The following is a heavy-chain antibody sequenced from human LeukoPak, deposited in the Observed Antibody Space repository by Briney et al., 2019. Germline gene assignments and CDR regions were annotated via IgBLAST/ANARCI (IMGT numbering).Heavy chain of an antibody. CDR1: GGSISSGDYY. J-gene: IGHJ5*02. CDR3: ARTYYYAPFDP. CDR2: IYYSGST. Sequence: SETLSLTCTVSGGSISSGDYYWSWIRHPPGKGLEWIGYIYYSGSTYYNPSLKSRVTISVDTSKNHFSLKLSSVTAADTAVYDCARTYYYAPFDPWGQGTLVTVSS. V-gene: IGHV4-30-4*01. D-gene: IGHD3-10*01.